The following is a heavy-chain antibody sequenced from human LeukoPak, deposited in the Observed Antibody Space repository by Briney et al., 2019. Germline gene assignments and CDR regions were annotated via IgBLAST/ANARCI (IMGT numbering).Heavy chain of an antibody. J-gene: IGHJ5*02. V-gene: IGHV3-21*01. Sequence: PGGSLRLSCAASGFTFSSYSMNWVRQAPGKGLEWVSSISSSSSYIYYADSVRGRFTISRDNAKNSLYLQMNSLRAEDTAVYYRASVGYSSSSGLDPWGQGTLVTVSS. CDR2: ISSSSSYI. D-gene: IGHD6-13*01. CDR1: GFTFSSYS. CDR3: ASVGYSSSSGLDP.